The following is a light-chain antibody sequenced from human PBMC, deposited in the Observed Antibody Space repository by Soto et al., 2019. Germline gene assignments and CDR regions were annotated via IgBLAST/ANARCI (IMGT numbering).Light chain of an antibody. CDR1: QTISSW. Sequence: DIQMTQSPSTLSGSVGDRVTITCRASQTISSWLAWYQQKPGKAPKLLIYDASSLRSGVPSRFSGSGSGTEFTLTISSLQPAAFANYYCHQYITYWTFGQGTKLDIK. J-gene: IGKJ1*01. V-gene: IGKV1-5*01. CDR2: DAS. CDR3: HQYITYWT.